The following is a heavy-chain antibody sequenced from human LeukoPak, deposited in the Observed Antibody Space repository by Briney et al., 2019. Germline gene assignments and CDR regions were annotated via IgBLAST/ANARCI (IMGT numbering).Heavy chain of an antibody. V-gene: IGHV4-4*07. J-gene: IGHJ5*02. CDR1: GGSISSYS. CDR3: ATTLDYGCFDP. D-gene: IGHD3-16*01. CDR2: FYASGIT. Sequence: SETLSLTCTVSGGSISSYSWSWIRQPAGKGLEWIGLFYASGITNYNPSLKTRVTISVDTSKNQFSLNLMSVTAADTAIYYCATTLDYGCFDPWGQGALVTVSS.